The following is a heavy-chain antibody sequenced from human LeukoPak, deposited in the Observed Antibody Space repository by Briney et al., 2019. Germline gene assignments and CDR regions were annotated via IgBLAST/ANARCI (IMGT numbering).Heavy chain of an antibody. Sequence: PGGSLRLSCAASGFTFDDYAMHWVRQAPGKGLEWVSGITWNSDNIEYADSVKGRFTISRDNAKNSLYLQMNSLRADDMALYYCAKGGGGRLIYYYYMDVWGKGTTVTVSS. CDR1: GFTFDDYA. J-gene: IGHJ6*03. D-gene: IGHD3-16*01. V-gene: IGHV3-9*03. CDR3: AKGGGGRLIYYYYMDV. CDR2: ITWNSDNI.